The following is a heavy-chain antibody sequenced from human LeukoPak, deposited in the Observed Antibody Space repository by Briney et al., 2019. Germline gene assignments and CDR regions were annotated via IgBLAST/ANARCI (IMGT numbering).Heavy chain of an antibody. V-gene: IGHV3-23*01. Sequence: GGSLRLSCAASGFTFSSSAMSWVRQAPGKGLEWVSGISDSGGSTYYADSVKGRFTISRDNSKNMLYLQMNSLRAEDTAVYYCARDRSPQWLAAQNYWGQGTLVTVSS. CDR1: GFTFSSSA. CDR2: ISDSGGST. J-gene: IGHJ4*02. D-gene: IGHD6-19*01. CDR3: ARDRSPQWLAAQNY.